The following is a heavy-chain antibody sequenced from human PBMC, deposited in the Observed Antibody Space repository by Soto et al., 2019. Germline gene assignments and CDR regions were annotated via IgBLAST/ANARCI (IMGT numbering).Heavy chain of an antibody. D-gene: IGHD3-10*01. CDR1: GGSFSGYY. CDR3: ARGPPRPRITMVPGVPDNSIGSPPFDY. Sequence: PSETLSLTCAVYGGSFSGYYWSWIRQPPGKGLEWIGEINHSGSTNYNPSLKSRVTISVDTSKNQFSLKLSSVTAADTAVYYCARGPPRPRITMVPGVPDNSIGSPPFDYWGQGTLVTVSS. CDR2: INHSGST. J-gene: IGHJ4*02. V-gene: IGHV4-34*01.